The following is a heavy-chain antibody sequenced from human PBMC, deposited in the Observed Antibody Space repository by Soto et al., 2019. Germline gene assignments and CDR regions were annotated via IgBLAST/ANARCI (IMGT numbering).Heavy chain of an antibody. CDR3: ARDMGYGSGSYYTNWFDP. CDR1: GFTFSDYY. D-gene: IGHD3-10*01. Sequence: QVQLVESGGGLVKPGGSLRLSCAASGFTFSDYYMSWIRQAPGKGLEWVSYISSSSSYTNYADSVKGRFTISRDNAKNSLYLQMNSLRAEDTAVYYCARDMGYGSGSYYTNWFDPWGQGTLVTVSS. CDR2: ISSSSSYT. V-gene: IGHV3-11*06. J-gene: IGHJ5*02.